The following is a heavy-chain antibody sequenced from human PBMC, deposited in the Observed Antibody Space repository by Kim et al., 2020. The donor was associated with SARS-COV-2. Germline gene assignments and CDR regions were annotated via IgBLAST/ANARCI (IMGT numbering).Heavy chain of an antibody. CDR3: ARPYCSGGSCYSDGFDI. D-gene: IGHD2-15*01. Sequence: GESLKISCKGSGYSFNSYWIGWVRQMPGKGLEWMGIIYPSDSDTRYSPSFQGQVTISADKSTSTAYLQWSSLKASDTAMYYCARPYCSGGSCYSDGFDIWGQGTMVTVSS. CDR2: IYPSDSDT. V-gene: IGHV5-51*01. CDR1: GYSFNSYW. J-gene: IGHJ3*02.